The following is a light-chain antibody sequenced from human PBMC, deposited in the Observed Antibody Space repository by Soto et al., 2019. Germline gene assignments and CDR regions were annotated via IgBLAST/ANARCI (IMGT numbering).Light chain of an antibody. V-gene: IGKV4-1*01. CDR3: QQSYCTPIT. J-gene: IGKJ5*01. CDR1: QSVLFSSNNKNY. Sequence: DIVMTQSPDSLAVSLGERATINCKSSQSVLFSSNNKNYLAWYQQKPGQPPKLLIYWASTRESGVPNRFSGSGSGTDFTLTISSLQAEDVAVYYCQQSYCTPITFGPGTRLEIK. CDR2: WAS.